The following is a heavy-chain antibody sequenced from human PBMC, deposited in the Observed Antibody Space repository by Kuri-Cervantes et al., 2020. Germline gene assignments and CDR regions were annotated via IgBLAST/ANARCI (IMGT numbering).Heavy chain of an antibody. J-gene: IGHJ4*02. CDR2: IWYDGSNK. V-gene: IGHV3-33*01. D-gene: IGHD2-15*01. CDR1: GFTFSSYG. Sequence: GESLKISCAASGFTFSSYGMHWVRQAPGKGLEWVAVIWYDGSNKYYADPVKGRFTISRDNSMNTLYLPMNILRGEGTAVYYCARTCSGGSCGYFDYWGQGTLVTVSS. CDR3: ARTCSGGSCGYFDY.